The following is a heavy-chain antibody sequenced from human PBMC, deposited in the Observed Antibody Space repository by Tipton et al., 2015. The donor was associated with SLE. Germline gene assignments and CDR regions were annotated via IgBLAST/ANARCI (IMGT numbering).Heavy chain of an antibody. CDR3: ARDWGGEALDF. D-gene: IGHD2-21*01. CDR1: GGSISSGSYY. CDR2: IYTSGST. V-gene: IGHV4-61*09. J-gene: IGHJ4*02. Sequence: TLSLTCTVSGGSISSGSYYWSWIRQPAGKGLEWIGHIYTSGSTNYNPSLNSRVTMSLDTSKSQFSLKLTSVTAADTAVYYCARDWGGEALDFWGQGTLVTVSS.